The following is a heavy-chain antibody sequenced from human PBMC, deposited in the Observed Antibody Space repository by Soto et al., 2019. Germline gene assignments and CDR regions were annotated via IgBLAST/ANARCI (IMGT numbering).Heavy chain of an antibody. CDR1: GGTFSSYR. V-gene: IGHV1-69*13. CDR3: ARDSGAKLSSS. D-gene: IGHD6-13*01. CDR2: IVPIYRTA. J-gene: IGHJ4*02. Sequence: SVKVSCNASGGTFSSYRINWVRQAPGQGLEWVGGIVPIYRTADYAQKFQGRVTITADESARTAYMELRSLKSQDTAVYYCARDSGAKLSSSWGQGTLVTVSS.